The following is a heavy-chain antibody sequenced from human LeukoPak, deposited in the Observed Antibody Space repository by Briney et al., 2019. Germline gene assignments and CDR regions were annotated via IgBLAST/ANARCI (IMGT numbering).Heavy chain of an antibody. V-gene: IGHV3-30*03. D-gene: IGHD3-22*01. J-gene: IGHJ3*02. CDR2: ISYDGSNE. CDR3: ARPIPGWDSSGYYYRSDAFDI. CDR1: GFTFSSYG. Sequence: PGGSLRLSCAASGFTFSSYGMHWVRQAPGKGLEWVAVISYDGSNEYYADSVKGRFTISRDNSKNTLYLQMNSLRAEDTAVYYCARPIPGWDSSGYYYRSDAFDIWGQGTMVTVSS.